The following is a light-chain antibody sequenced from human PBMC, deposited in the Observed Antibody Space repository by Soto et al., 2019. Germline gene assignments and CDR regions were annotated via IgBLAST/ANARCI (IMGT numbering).Light chain of an antibody. CDR3: NSFRVNRLYV. CDR2: DVS. V-gene: IGLV2-11*01. Sequence: QSALTQPRSVSGSPGQSVTISCTGTSSDVGGYNYVSWYQQHPGKAPKLIIYDVSKRPSGVPDRFSGSKSGNTASLTISGLQAEDEADYYCNSFRVNRLYVFGTGTKLTVL. J-gene: IGLJ1*01. CDR1: SSDVGGYNY.